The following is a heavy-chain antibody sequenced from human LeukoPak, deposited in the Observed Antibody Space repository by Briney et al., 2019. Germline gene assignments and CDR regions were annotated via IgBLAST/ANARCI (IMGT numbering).Heavy chain of an antibody. J-gene: IGHJ4*02. D-gene: IGHD5-24*01. V-gene: IGHV3-21*01. CDR1: GFTFSAYS. CDR3: ARDSRDGYKTPLDY. Sequence: TGGSLRLSCAASGFTFSAYSMNWVRQAPGKGLEWVSSISSSSSYIYYADSVKGRFTISRDNAKNSLYLQMNSLRAEDTAVYYCARDSRDGYKTPLDYWGQGTLVTVSS. CDR2: ISSSSSYI.